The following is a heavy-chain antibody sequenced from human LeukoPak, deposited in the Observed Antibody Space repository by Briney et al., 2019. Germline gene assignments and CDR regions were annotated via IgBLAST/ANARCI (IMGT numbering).Heavy chain of an antibody. V-gene: IGHV3-23*01. Sequence: PGGSLRLSCAASGFTFSSYGMNWVRQAPGKGLEWVSSISGSGGNTYYADSVKGRFTISRDNSKNTLYLQMNSLRAEDTAVYYCAKDLRSGSYYYSFDYWGQGTLVTVSS. CDR2: ISGSGGNT. CDR3: AKDLRSGSYYYSFDY. J-gene: IGHJ4*02. CDR1: GFTFSSYG. D-gene: IGHD1-26*01.